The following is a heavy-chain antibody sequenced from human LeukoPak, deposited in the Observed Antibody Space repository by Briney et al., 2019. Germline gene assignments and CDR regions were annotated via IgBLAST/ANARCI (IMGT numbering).Heavy chain of an antibody. D-gene: IGHD6-19*01. CDR2: ITPIFGTA. CDR1: GGTFSSYA. Sequence: VASVKVSCKASGGTFSSYAVTWVRQAPGQGLEWMAGITPIFGTADYAQKFQGRVTIAADESTSTAYMELSSLRSEDTAVYYCARAPYSSGGSTNYYYSYYMDVWGTGTTVTVSS. V-gene: IGHV1-69*13. J-gene: IGHJ6*03. CDR3: ARAPYSSGGSTNYYYSYYMDV.